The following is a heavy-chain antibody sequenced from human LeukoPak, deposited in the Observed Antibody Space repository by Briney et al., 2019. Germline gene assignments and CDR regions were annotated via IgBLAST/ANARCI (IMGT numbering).Heavy chain of an antibody. Sequence: SETLSLTCTVSGGSISSSSYYWGWIRQPPGKGLEWIGSIYYSGSTYYNPSLKSRVTISVDTSKNQFSLELSSVTAADTAVYYCARSRRMVDFWSGYYYYMDVWGKGTTVTVSS. CDR1: GGSISSSSYY. CDR3: ARSRRMVDFWSGYYYYMDV. D-gene: IGHD3-3*01. J-gene: IGHJ6*03. CDR2: IYYSGST. V-gene: IGHV4-39*07.